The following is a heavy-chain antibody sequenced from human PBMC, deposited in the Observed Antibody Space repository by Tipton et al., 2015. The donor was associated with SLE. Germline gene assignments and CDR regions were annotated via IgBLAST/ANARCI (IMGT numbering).Heavy chain of an antibody. V-gene: IGHV3-9*01. CDR3: AKGGSGWFTGNWYLDL. CDR2: INWNSDSK. CDR1: GFTFDDYA. Sequence: SLRLSCEASGFTFDDYAMHCVRQVPGKGLEWVSGINWNSDSKGYGDSVKGRFAISRDNAKNSLFLEMNSLRSDDTAFYYCAKGGSGWFTGNWYLDLWGRGTLVTVSS. J-gene: IGHJ2*01. D-gene: IGHD6-19*01.